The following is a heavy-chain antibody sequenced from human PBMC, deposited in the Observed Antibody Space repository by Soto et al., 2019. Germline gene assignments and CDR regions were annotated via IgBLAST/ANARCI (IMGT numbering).Heavy chain of an antibody. J-gene: IGHJ3*01. Sequence: EVQLVESGGGLVQPGESLRLSCAASGFTFDYYWMHWVRQAPGKGLVWVSRIHSDGTSTTYADSVKGRFTISRDNAKNTLSLQMNSLRAEDTAVYYCARGDRGAFDLWGQGTVVTVPS. V-gene: IGHV3-74*01. CDR1: GFTFDYYW. CDR2: IHSDGTST. D-gene: IGHD1-26*01. CDR3: ARGDRGAFDL.